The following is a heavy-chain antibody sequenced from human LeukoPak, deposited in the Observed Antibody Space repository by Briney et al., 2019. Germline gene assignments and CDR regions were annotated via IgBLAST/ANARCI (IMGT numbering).Heavy chain of an antibody. D-gene: IGHD6-13*01. Sequence: SETLSLTCTVSGASVNSAIYYWSWVRQPPGKGLEWIGYIHYSGATHYNPSLKSRLTISADTSKNQFSLKLRSVTPADTAVYCGARAWTHRIAAAADYWGRGTLVTVSS. CDR3: ARAWTHRIAAAADY. CDR1: GASVNSAIYY. CDR2: IHYSGAT. V-gene: IGHV4-61*01. J-gene: IGHJ4*02.